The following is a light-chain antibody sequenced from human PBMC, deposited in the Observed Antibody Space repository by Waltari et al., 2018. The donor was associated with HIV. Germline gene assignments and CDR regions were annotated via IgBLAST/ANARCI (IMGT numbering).Light chain of an antibody. J-gene: IGLJ2*01. V-gene: IGLV1-44*01. CDR2: GNN. CDR3: APWDDSLNGWI. CDR1: SSNIGSNH. Sequence: QSVLTQPPSASGTPGQRVTISCSGSSSNIGSNHVNWYQQLPGTAPKLLSYGNNQRPSGVPDRCSGSKAGTSASLAISGLQSEDEAVYYCAPWDDSLNGWIFGGGTKLTVL.